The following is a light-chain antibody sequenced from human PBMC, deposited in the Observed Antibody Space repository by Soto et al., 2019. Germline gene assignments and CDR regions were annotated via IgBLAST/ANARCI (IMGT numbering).Light chain of an antibody. Sequence: IQLTQSPSSLSASVGDRVTITCRASQGISSYLAWYQQKPGKAPKLLIYAASTLQSGVPSRFSGSASGTDFTLTISSLQPEDFATYYCQQFDSSPRTFGPGTKVDIK. V-gene: IGKV1-9*01. J-gene: IGKJ3*01. CDR3: QQFDSSPRT. CDR1: QGISSY. CDR2: AAS.